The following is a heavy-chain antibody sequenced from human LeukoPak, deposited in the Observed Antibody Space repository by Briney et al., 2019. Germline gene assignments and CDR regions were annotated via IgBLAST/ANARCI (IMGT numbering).Heavy chain of an antibody. CDR2: IWYDGSNK. V-gene: IGHV3-33*01. D-gene: IGHD2-21*02. Sequence: PGRSLRLSCAASGFTFSSYGMHWVRQAPGKGLEWVAVIWYDGSNKYYADSVKGRFTISRDNSKNTLYLQMNSLRAEDTAVYYCARDAPTAYNDYWGQGTLVTVSS. CDR3: ARDAPTAYNDY. J-gene: IGHJ4*02. CDR1: GFTFSSYG.